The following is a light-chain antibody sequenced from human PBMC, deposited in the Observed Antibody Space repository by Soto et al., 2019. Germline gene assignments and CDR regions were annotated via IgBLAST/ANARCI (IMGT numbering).Light chain of an antibody. CDR3: QQYNNWPPIT. CDR1: QSVSNN. CDR2: YAS. Sequence: EIMMTQSPATLSVSPGERATLFRRASQSVSNNVAWYQQKPGQAPRLLIYYASTRATGIPARFSGSGSGTEFTLTISSLQSEDFALYYCQQYNNWPPITFGQGTRLEIK. V-gene: IGKV3-15*01. J-gene: IGKJ5*01.